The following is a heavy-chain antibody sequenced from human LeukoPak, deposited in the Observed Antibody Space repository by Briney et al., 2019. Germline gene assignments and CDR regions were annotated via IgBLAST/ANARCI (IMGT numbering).Heavy chain of an antibody. V-gene: IGHV3-30*04. CDR1: GFTFNNYP. CDR3: ARDPRKGSPDYFDY. Sequence: GTSLRLPCATSGFTFNNYPMHWVRQAPGKGLEWVAVIGYDGRFKFHSDSVKGRFTISRDDSENTLYLQMNSLRPEDTALYYCARDPRKGSPDYFDYWGQGTLVTVST. CDR2: IGYDGRFK. J-gene: IGHJ4*02. D-gene: IGHD3-10*01.